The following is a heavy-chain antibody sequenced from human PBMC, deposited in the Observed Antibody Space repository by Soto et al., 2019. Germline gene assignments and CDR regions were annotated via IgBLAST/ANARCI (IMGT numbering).Heavy chain of an antibody. J-gene: IGHJ4*02. V-gene: IGHV3-7*03. CDR3: ASRYFDWFPRYFDY. CDR1: GFTFSSYW. D-gene: IGHD3-9*01. Sequence: PGGSLRLSCAASGFTFSSYWMSWVRQAPGKGLEWVANIKQDGSEKYYVDSVKGRFTISRDNAKNSLYLQMNSLRAEDTAVYYCASRYFDWFPRYFDYWGQGTLVTVSS. CDR2: IKQDGSEK.